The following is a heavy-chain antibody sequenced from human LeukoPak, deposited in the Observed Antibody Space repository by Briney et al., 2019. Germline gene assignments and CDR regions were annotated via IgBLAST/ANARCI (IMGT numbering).Heavy chain of an antibody. V-gene: IGHV6-1*01. Sequence: SQTLSLTCDISGDSVSSTSAGWNWIRQSPSRGLEWLGRIYYRSKWYNDYAISVKSRITINPDTSKNQFSLQLNSVTHEDTAVYYCTGGGLVWGLLHWFDPWGQGTLVTVSS. D-gene: IGHD3-10*01. CDR1: GDSVSSTSAG. CDR2: IYYRSKWYN. J-gene: IGHJ5*02. CDR3: TGGGLVWGLLHWFDP.